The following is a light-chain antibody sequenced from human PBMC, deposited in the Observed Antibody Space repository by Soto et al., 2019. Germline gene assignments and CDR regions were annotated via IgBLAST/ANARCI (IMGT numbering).Light chain of an antibody. V-gene: IGKV3-11*01. CDR1: QSVSSNY. J-gene: IGKJ1*01. CDR3: QQRSNWPQT. CDR2: ESS. Sequence: ENVLTQARGSLSLSPGDRAPLSCRASQSVSSNYLAWYQQKPGQAPRLLIYESSNRATGIAARFSGSGSGTDFTLTISSLEPEDFAVYYCQQRSNWPQTFGQGTKVDI.